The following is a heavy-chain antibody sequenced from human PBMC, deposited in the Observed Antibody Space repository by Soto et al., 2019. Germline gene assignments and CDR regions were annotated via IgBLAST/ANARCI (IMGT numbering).Heavy chain of an antibody. CDR3: TRRGYMDV. CDR1: GDSISSYF. CDR2: MSNSGST. Sequence: QVQLQESGPGLVKPSETLSLTCTVSGDSISSYFWSWIRQPPGKGLEWIGCMSNSGSTNYNPSLKSRVSRSGDASKNQLSLRMSSVTAADTAVYYCTRRGYMDVWGQGSTVIVSS. V-gene: IGHV4-59*01. J-gene: IGHJ6*03.